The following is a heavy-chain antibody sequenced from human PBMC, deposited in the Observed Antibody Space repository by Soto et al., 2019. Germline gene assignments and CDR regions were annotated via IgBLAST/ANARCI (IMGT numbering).Heavy chain of an antibody. D-gene: IGHD5-12*01. CDR3: ARRCRDGYILLADTNFDY. Sequence: SETLSLTCTVSGGSISSSSYYWGWIRQPPGKGLEWIGSIYYSGSTYYNPSLKSRVTISVDTSKNQFSLKLSSVTAADTAVYYCARRCRDGYILLADTNFDYWGQGTLVTVSS. V-gene: IGHV4-39*01. CDR2: IYYSGST. CDR1: GGSISSSSYY. J-gene: IGHJ4*02.